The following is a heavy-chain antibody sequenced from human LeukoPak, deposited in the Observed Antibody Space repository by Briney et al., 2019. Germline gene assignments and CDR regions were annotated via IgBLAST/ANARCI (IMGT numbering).Heavy chain of an antibody. J-gene: IGHJ4*02. D-gene: IGHD3-16*01. CDR1: GFTFSSYS. V-gene: IGHV3-30*02. CDR3: ARDGGDWFPSWYPSFDF. CDR2: IRYDGSNK. Sequence: GGSLRPSCAASGFTFSSYSMSWVRQAPGKGLEWVAFIRYDGSNKYYADSVKGRFTISRDNSKNTLYLQMSSLRAEDTAVYYCARDGGDWFPSWYPSFDFWGQGTLVTVSS.